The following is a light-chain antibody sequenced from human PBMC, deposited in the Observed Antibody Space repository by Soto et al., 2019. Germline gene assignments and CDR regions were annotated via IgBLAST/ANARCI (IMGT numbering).Light chain of an antibody. CDR2: DAS. CDR3: QQYGSSPYT. CDR1: QSVSFNY. Sequence: EIVVTQSPGTLSLSPGERATLSCGASQSVSFNYLAWYQQKVGLAPRLLIYDASRRSTGTPDRFSGIGSGTDFTLNISRLEPEDFAVYDFQQYGSSPYTFGQGTTLEIK. V-gene: IGKV3D-20*01. J-gene: IGKJ2*01.